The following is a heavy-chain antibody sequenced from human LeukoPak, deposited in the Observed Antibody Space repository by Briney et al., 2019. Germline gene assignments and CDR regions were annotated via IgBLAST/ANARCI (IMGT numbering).Heavy chain of an antibody. CDR2: ISSSGSTI. V-gene: IGHV3-11*04. CDR1: GFTLSDYY. CDR3: EVRKRIAASYFDY. J-gene: IGHJ4*02. D-gene: IGHD6-6*01. Sequence: GGSLRLSCAASGFTLSDYYMSWIRQAPGKGLEWVSYISSSGSTIYYADSVKGRFTISRDNAKNSLYLQMNSLRAEDTAVYYSEVRKRIAASYFDYWGQGTLVTVSS.